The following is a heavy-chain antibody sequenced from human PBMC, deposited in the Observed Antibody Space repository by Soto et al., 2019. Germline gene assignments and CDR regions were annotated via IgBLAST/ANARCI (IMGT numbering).Heavy chain of an antibody. D-gene: IGHD3-16*02. CDR1: GGPFSGYY. CDR2: INHSGST. CDR3: ARAKKYYDYVWGSYRPYYFEY. J-gene: IGHJ4*02. Sequence: SETVSPPCAVYGGPFSGYYWSWIRQPPWKGLEWFVEINHSGSTNYNPSLKSRVTISVDTSKNKFSLKLRSVTAADTAMYYCARAKKYYDYVWGSYRPYYFEYWGKGTMITVSS. V-gene: IGHV4-34*01.